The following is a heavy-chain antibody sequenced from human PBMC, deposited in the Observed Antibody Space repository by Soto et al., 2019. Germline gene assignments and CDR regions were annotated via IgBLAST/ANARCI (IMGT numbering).Heavy chain of an antibody. V-gene: IGHV3-15*01. Sequence: GGSLRLFCAASGFTFSNAWMSWVRQAPGKGLEWVGRIKSKTDGGTTDYAAPVKGRFTISRDDSKNTLYLQMNSLKTEDTAVYYCTTDSLPYSSGWYYPLGYWAQGTLVTVSS. D-gene: IGHD6-19*01. CDR3: TTDSLPYSSGWYYPLGY. J-gene: IGHJ4*02. CDR2: IKSKTDGGTT. CDR1: GFTFSNAW.